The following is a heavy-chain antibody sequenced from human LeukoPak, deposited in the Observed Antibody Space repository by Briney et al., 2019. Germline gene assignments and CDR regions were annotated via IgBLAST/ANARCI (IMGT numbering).Heavy chain of an antibody. V-gene: IGHV3-23*01. Sequence: GGSLRLSCAASGFTFSSYAMSSVRQAPGKGLEWVSAISGSGGSTYYAASVKGRFTISRDNSKNTLYLQMNSLRAEDTAVYYCAKGVVVPWRDYWGQGTLVTVSS. J-gene: IGHJ4*02. CDR1: GFTFSSYA. CDR2: ISGSGGST. CDR3: AKGVVVPWRDY. D-gene: IGHD2-2*01.